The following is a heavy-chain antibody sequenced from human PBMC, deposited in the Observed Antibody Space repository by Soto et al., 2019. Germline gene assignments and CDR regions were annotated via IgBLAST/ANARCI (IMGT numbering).Heavy chain of an antibody. CDR1: GGSFSGYY. CDR3: ARGGFRGSGWNRGYYYYYGMDV. Sequence: SETLSLTCAVYGGSFSGYYWSWIRQPPGKGLEWIGEINHSGSTNYNPSLKSRVTISVDTSKNQFSLKLSSVTAADTAVYYCARGGFRGSGWNRGYYYYYGMDVWGQGTTVTVSS. CDR2: INHSGST. J-gene: IGHJ6*02. V-gene: IGHV4-34*01. D-gene: IGHD6-19*01.